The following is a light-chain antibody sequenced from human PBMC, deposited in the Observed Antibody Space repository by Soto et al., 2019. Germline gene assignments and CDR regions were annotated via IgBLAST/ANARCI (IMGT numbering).Light chain of an antibody. CDR1: QTVSRAY. CDR3: QQYDSSPWT. J-gene: IGKJ1*01. CDR2: DAS. Sequence: EIVLTQSPATLSLSPGERATLSCGASQTVSRAYLAWYQQKPDLAPRLLIYDASSRATGIPDRFSGSGSGTDFTLTISRLEPEDFAVYYCQQYDSSPWTFGQGTKVEIK. V-gene: IGKV3D-20*01.